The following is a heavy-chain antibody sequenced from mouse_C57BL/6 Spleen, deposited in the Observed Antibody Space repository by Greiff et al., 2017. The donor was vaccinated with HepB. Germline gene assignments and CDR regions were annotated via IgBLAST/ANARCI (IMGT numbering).Heavy chain of an antibody. Sequence: EVKLVESGAELVRPGASVKLSCTASGFNIKDDYMHWVKQRPEQGLEWIGWIDPENGDTEYASKFQGKATITADTSSNTAYLQLSSLTSEDTAVYYCTTVLRPSWFAYWGQGTLVTVSA. D-gene: IGHD1-2*01. CDR2: IDPENGDT. J-gene: IGHJ3*01. CDR3: TTVLRPSWFAY. V-gene: IGHV14-4*01. CDR1: GFNIKDDY.